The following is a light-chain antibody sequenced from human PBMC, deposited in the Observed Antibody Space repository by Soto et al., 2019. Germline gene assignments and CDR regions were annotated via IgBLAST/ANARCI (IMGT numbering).Light chain of an antibody. CDR1: QSVSSSY. Sequence: EIVLTQSPGTLSLSPGERATLSCRASQSVSSSYLAWYQQKPGQAPRLLIYGASSRATGIPDRFSGSGYGTDFTLTISRLEPEDFAVYYWQQYGSSGTFGQGTKLEIK. V-gene: IGKV3-20*01. J-gene: IGKJ2*01. CDR3: QQYGSSGT. CDR2: GAS.